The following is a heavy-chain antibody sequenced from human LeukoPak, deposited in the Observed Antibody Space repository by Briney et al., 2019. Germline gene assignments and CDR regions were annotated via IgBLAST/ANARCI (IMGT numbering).Heavy chain of an antibody. V-gene: IGHV3-23*01. CDR2: ISNGNT. CDR3: VREAGYCASVCLRSNWFDP. CDR1: GFPFSNHA. J-gene: IGHJ5*02. D-gene: IGHD2-21*02. Sequence: PGGSLRLSCAASGFPFSNHAMSWVRQPPGKGLEWVSAISNGNTYYADSVRGRFTISRDDSKNMGYLQMYSLRVEDTARYYCVREAGYCASVCLRSNWFDPWGQGTLVTVSS.